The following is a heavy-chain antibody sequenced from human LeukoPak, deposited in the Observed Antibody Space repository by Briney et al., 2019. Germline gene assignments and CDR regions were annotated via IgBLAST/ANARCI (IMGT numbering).Heavy chain of an antibody. J-gene: IGHJ5*02. CDR3: ARQYLGYDILTGYYPNWFDP. CDR2: IYYSXST. V-gene: IGHV4-59*08. D-gene: IGHD3-9*01. Sequence: PXKGLXXIXYIYYSXSTNYNPSLKSRVTISVDTSKNQFSLKLSSVTAADTAVYYCARQYLGYDILTGYYPNWFDPWGQGTLVTVSS.